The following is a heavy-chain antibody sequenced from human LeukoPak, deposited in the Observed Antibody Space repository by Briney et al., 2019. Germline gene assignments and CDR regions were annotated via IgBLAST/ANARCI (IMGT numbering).Heavy chain of an antibody. CDR3: ARDPSTYYYDSSGYPMAF. CDR2: ISSSSSYI. J-gene: IGHJ4*02. Sequence: TGGSLRLSCAGSGFTFSNFAMSWVRQAPGKGLEWVSSISSSSSYIYYADSVKGRFTISRDNAKNSLYLQMNSLRAEDTAVYYCARDPSTYYYDSSGYPMAFWGQGTLVTVSS. CDR1: GFTFSNFA. D-gene: IGHD3-22*01. V-gene: IGHV3-21*01.